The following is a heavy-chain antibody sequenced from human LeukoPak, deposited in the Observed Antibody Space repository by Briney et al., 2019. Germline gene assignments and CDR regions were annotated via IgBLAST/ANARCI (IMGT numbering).Heavy chain of an antibody. J-gene: IGHJ3*02. CDR1: GGSFSGYY. Sequence: PSETLSLTCAVYGGSFSGYYWSWIRQPPGKGLEWIGRIYTSGSTNYNPSLKSRVTMSVDTSKNQFSLKLSSVTAADTAVYYCARDLSIAVAGTDLAFDIWGQGTMVTVSS. CDR2: IYTSGST. V-gene: IGHV4-4*07. CDR3: ARDLSIAVAGTDLAFDI. D-gene: IGHD6-19*01.